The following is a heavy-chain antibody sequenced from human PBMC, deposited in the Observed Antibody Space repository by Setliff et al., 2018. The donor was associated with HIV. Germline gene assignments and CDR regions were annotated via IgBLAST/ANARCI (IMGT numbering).Heavy chain of an antibody. J-gene: IGHJ6*02. CDR3: ARGVRAVVNGMDV. Sequence: GGSLRLSCAASGFSFSCYWMHWVRQAPGKGLEWGSRINTDGSSTSYADSVKGRFTISRDNAKNTLYLQMNSLRAEDTAVYYCARGVRAVVNGMDVWGQGTTVTVSS. V-gene: IGHV3-74*01. CDR1: GFSFSCYW. CDR2: INTDGSST. D-gene: IGHD3-10*01.